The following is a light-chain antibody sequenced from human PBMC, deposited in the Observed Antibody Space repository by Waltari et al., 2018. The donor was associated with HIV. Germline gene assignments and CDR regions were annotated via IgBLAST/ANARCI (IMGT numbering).Light chain of an antibody. CDR2: NAS. CDR1: HNVRTN. J-gene: IGKJ1*01. V-gene: IGKV3-15*01. Sequence: EAGMSQSPAIQFVSPGGRDSRSCRSSHNVRTNLAWSQQTPGQTLRLGIFNASTMATGIPARFSGSGSWTTFSLSIAHIQTEDFVDDYCQQYDGWHRTFGQGTKVEI. CDR3: QQYDGWHRT.